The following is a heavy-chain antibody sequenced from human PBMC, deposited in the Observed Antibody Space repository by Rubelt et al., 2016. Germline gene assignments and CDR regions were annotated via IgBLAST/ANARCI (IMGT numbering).Heavy chain of an antibody. CDR3: AKDPWHPRVGSGSYRDTKNYYYYYGMDV. CDR1: GFTFSSYG. Sequence: GFTFSSYGMHWVRQAPGKGLEWVAVISYDGSNKYYADSVKGRFTISRDNSKNTRYLQMNSLRAEDTAVYYCAKDPWHPRVGSGSYRDTKNYYYYYGMDVWGQGTTVTVSS. D-gene: IGHD3-10*01. V-gene: IGHV3-30*18. J-gene: IGHJ6*02. CDR2: ISYDGSNK.